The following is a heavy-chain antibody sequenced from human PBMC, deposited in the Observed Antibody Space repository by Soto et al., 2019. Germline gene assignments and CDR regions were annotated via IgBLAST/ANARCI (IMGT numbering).Heavy chain of an antibody. CDR1: GVSFNGYG. CDR2: VNPASQLT. J-gene: IGHJ4*02. Sequence: QVQLLQSGTEVQRPGSSVKVSCKTSGVSFNGYGFAWVRQAPGRGLEWVGKVNPASQLTNYEQSLQGRVTITADTSTRIVYMELSGLTSEDTAVYFCARMKLARLDHWGQGTLVTVSS. V-gene: IGHV1-69*09. CDR3: ARMKLARLDH.